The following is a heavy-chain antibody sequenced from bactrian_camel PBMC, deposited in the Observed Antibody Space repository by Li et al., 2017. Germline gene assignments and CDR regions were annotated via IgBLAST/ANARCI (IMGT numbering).Heavy chain of an antibody. CDR1: PRAYGTWC. D-gene: IGHD3*01. CDR2: IAERDGST. V-gene: IGHV3S1*01. Sequence: QVQLVESGGGSVQAGGSLRLSCEWSPRAYGTWCMYWLRQGLGEEREGVAGIAERDGSTFYGASVKGRFTIRHDVAKHMLYLEMNGLKFDDTAMYYCEIGYECPGLDRDNFGYWGQGTQVTVS. CDR3: EIGYECPGLDRDNFGY. J-gene: IGHJ4*01.